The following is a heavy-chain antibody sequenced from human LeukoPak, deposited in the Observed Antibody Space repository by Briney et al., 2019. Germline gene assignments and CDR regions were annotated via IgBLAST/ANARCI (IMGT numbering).Heavy chain of an antibody. CDR1: GYTFTDYY. CDR3: ARDNGDYWFDY. V-gene: IGHV1-2*02. J-gene: IGHJ4*02. CDR2: INPNSGGT. Sequence: GASVKVSCKASGYTFTDYYMHWVRQATGQGLEWMGWINPNSGGTNYAQKFQGGVTMTRDTSISTAYMELTRLRSDDTAVYYCARDNGDYWFDYWGQGTLVTVSS. D-gene: IGHD4-17*01.